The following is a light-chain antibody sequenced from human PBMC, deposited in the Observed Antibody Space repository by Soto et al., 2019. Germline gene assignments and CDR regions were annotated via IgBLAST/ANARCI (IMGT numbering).Light chain of an antibody. CDR3: QQYGRSSWT. Sequence: ETVLTQSPGNVSLSPWDRATLSCRASQSLSSTNLAWYQQKPGQAPSLLIYGASNRATGVPDRFSGSASGTDFTLTISRLEPEDFAVYFCQQYGRSSWTFGQGTRWIS. CDR1: QSLSSTN. J-gene: IGKJ1*01. CDR2: GAS. V-gene: IGKV3-20*01.